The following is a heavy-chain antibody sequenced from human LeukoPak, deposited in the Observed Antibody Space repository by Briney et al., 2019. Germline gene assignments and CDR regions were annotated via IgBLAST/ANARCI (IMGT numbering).Heavy chain of an antibody. CDR2: IYYSGST. Sequence: SETLSLTCTVSGGSISSSSYYWGWIRQPPGKGLEWIGSIYYSGSTYYNPSLKSRVTISVDTSKNQFYLKLSSVTAADTAVYYCAREKGYYDILTGYSLLVDFDYWGQGTLVTVSS. J-gene: IGHJ4*02. CDR3: AREKGYYDILTGYSLLVDFDY. V-gene: IGHV4-39*07. CDR1: GGSISSSSYY. D-gene: IGHD3-9*01.